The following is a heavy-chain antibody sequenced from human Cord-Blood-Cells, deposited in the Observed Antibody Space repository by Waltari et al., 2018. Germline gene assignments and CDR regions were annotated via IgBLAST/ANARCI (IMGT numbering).Heavy chain of an antibody. CDR2: TLPGDSDA. CDR1: GYSFNSYG. CDR3: AGLRGYCSGGSCYADY. D-gene: IGHD2-15*01. V-gene: IGHV5-51*01. Sequence: EVQLVQSGAEVKKPGESLKISCKGFGYSFNSYGIGWVRQLPGKGLEWMGITLPGDSDAGYSPSFQCQVTISADKAISSASLQWSSLTSSDTAMYYCAGLRGYCSGGSCYADYWGQGTLVTVSS. J-gene: IGHJ4*02.